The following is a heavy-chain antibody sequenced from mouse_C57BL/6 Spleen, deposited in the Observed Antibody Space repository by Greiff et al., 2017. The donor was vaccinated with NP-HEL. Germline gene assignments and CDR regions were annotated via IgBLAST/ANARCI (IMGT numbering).Heavy chain of an antibody. D-gene: IGHD2-1*01. Sequence: EVQLQQSGPGLVKPSQSLSLTCSVTGYSITSGYYWNWIRQFPGNKLEWMGNISYDGSNNYNPSLKNRIPITRDTSKNQFFLKLNSVTTEDTAPYYSAPNGNYLAWFAYWGQGTLVTVSA. CDR1: GYSITSGYY. CDR2: ISYDGSN. J-gene: IGHJ3*01. CDR3: APNGNYLAWFAY. V-gene: IGHV3-6*01.